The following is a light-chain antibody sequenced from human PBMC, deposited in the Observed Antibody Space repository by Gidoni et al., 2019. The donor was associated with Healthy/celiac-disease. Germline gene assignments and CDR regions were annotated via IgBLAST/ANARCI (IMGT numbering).Light chain of an antibody. Sequence: DIQLPQSPSFLSASVGDRVTSTCRASQSISSYLAWYQQKPGKAPKLLIYAASTLQSGVPSRFSGSGSGTEFTLTISSLQPEDFATYYCQQLNSYLFTFGPGTKVDIK. V-gene: IGKV1-9*01. CDR2: AAS. CDR3: QQLNSYLFT. J-gene: IGKJ3*01. CDR1: QSISSY.